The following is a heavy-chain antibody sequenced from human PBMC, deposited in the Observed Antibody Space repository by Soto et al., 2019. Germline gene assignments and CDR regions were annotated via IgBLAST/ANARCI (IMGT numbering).Heavy chain of an antibody. V-gene: IGHV1-69*06. D-gene: IGHD6-25*01. J-gene: IGHJ6*02. Sequence: QEELVQSGAEVKKPGSSVNVSCKASGGTFASYSITWVRQAPGQRLEWMGEIIPLLKTVNYAQKFQGRVTITGDSSTSTVYMAMSSLRSADTAVYYCERDPVDICGYMDVWGPGRPVSVS. CDR1: GGTFASYS. CDR2: IIPLLKTV. CDR3: ERDPVDICGYMDV.